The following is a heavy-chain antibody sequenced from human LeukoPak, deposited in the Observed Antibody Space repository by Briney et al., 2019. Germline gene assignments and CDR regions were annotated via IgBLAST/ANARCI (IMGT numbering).Heavy chain of an antibody. J-gene: IGHJ4*02. D-gene: IGHD2-2*01. CDR1: GFTFSTYW. CDR2: IKQDGSDK. CDR3: ARVRCSSNSCFPDY. Sequence: GGSLRLSCAASGFTFSTYWMSWVRRAPGKGLEWVANIKQDGSDKYYVDSVKGRFTISRDNAKNSLFLQMNSLRAEDTAVYYCARVRCSSNSCFPDYWGQGTLVTVSS. V-gene: IGHV3-7*01.